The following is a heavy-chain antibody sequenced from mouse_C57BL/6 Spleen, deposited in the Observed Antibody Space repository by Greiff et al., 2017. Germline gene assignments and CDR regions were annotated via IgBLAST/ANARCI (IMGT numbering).Heavy chain of an antibody. CDR3: ARKSHYFDY. Sequence: QVQLQQPGAELVMPGASVKLSCKASGYTFTSYWMHWVKQRPGQGLEWIGEIDPSNSYTNYNQKFQGKSTLTVDKSSSTAYMQLSSLTSEDSAVYYCARKSHYFDYWGQGTTLTGSS. J-gene: IGHJ2*01. D-gene: IGHD6-2*01. CDR2: IDPSNSYT. V-gene: IGHV1-69*01. CDR1: GYTFTSYW.